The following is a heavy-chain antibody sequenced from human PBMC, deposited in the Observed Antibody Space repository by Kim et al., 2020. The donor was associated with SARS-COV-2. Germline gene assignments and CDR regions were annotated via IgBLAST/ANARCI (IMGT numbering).Heavy chain of an antibody. CDR2: IKEDSGQK. CDR3: ARDPYIKSFDM. CDR1: GFTFSEYW. D-gene: IGHD1-20*01. Sequence: GGSLRLSCKASGFTFSEYWMTWIRQAPGKGPELVAHIKEDSGQKDYVDSVKGRFTISRDNAKNSMYLQMNNLRVEDTAVYYCARDPYIKSFDMWGQGTRVSVS. V-gene: IGHV3-7*01. J-gene: IGHJ3*02.